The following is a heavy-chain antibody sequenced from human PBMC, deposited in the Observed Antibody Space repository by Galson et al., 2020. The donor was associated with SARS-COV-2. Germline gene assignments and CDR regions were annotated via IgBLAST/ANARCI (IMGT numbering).Heavy chain of an antibody. D-gene: IGHD5-18*01. Sequence: NSGGSLRLSCAASGFSCSTYSMNWVRLAPGKGLEWVSSISTSSSYTYYLDSVKGRFSISRDNPRNSLYLQMNSLRAEDTAVYYCARDEGIRGYNYGRLYYGMDVWGQGTTVTVSS. CDR1: GFSCSTYS. V-gene: IGHV3-21*01. J-gene: IGHJ6*02. CDR2: ISTSSSYT. CDR3: ARDEGIRGYNYGRLYYGMDV.